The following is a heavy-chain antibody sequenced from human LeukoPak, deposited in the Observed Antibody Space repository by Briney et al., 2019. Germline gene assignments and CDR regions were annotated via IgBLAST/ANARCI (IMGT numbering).Heavy chain of an antibody. CDR3: ARHGAPYYDIMTGYYY. Sequence: PSETLSLTCAVYGGSFSGYYWSWIRQPPGKGLEWIGSIYYSGSTYYNPSLKSRVTISVDTSKNQFSLKLSSVTAADTAVYYCARHGAPYYDIMTGYYYWGQGTLVTVSS. J-gene: IGHJ4*02. CDR1: GGSFSGYY. V-gene: IGHV4-34*01. D-gene: IGHD3-9*01. CDR2: IYYSGST.